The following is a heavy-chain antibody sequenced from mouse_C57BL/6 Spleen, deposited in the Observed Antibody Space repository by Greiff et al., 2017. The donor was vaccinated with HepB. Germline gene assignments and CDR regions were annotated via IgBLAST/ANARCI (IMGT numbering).Heavy chain of an antibody. V-gene: IGHV5-17*01. J-gene: IGHJ3*01. D-gene: IGHD1-1*01. Sequence: EVMLVESGGGLVKPGGSLKLSCAASGFTFSDYGMHWVRQAPEKGLEWVAYISSGSSTIYYADTVKGRFTISRDNAKNTLFLQMTSLRSEDTAMYYCARPRGSSSFAYWGQGTLVTVSA. CDR1: GFTFSDYG. CDR2: ISSGSSTI. CDR3: ARPRGSSSFAY.